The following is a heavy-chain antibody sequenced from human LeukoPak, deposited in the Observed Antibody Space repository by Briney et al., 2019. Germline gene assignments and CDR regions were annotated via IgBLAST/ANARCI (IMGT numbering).Heavy chain of an antibody. V-gene: IGHV3-21*01. CDR1: GFTFSSYS. D-gene: IGHD6-19*01. CDR3: AKLLAVAAPTWSPP. CDR2: ISSSSSYI. J-gene: IGHJ5*02. Sequence: GGSLRLSCAASGFTFSSYSMNWVRQAPGKGLEWVSSISSSSSYIYYADSVKGRFAISRDNAKNSLYLQMNSLRAEDTAVYYCAKLLAVAAPTWSPPGGQEPLVTVP.